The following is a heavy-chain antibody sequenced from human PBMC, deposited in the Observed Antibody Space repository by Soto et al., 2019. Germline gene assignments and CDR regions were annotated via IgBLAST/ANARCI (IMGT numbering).Heavy chain of an antibody. D-gene: IGHD6-19*01. CDR2: ISHDGSSI. V-gene: IGHV3-30-3*01. J-gene: IGHJ4*02. Sequence: GGSLRLSCAASGFTFSSYAMHWVRQAPGKGLEWVAIISHDGSSIYYGDSVKGRFTISRDNSKSTLYLQMNSLRSEDTAVYYCARVRQQWLVSAHYFDCWGQGTLVTAPQ. CDR3: ARVRQQWLVSAHYFDC. CDR1: GFTFSSYA.